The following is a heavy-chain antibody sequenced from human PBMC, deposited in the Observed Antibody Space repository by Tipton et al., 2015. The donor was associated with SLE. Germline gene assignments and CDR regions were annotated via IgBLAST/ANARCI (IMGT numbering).Heavy chain of an antibody. CDR2: IYTSGST. D-gene: IGHD4-23*01. V-gene: IGHV4-4*07. Sequence: TLSLTCTVSGGSISSYYWSWIRQPAGKGLEWIGRIYTSGSTNYNPSLKSRVPMSVDTSKNQFSLKVSSVTAADTAVYYCARDPTYGGTSGLDYWGQGTLVTVSS. CDR3: ARDPTYGGTSGLDY. CDR1: GGSISSYY. J-gene: IGHJ4*02.